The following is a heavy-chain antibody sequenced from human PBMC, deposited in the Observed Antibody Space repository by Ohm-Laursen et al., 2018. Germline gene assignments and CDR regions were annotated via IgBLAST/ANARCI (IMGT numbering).Heavy chain of an antibody. Sequence: SETLSLTCIVSGGSISSYYWSWIRQPAGKGLEWIGRIYTSGSFNYNPSLKSRVIMSVDTSKNQLSLELSSVTAADTAVYYCARNPTIFGVGYKFDPWGQGTLVTVSS. CDR1: GGSISSYY. J-gene: IGHJ5*02. CDR2: IYTSGSF. V-gene: IGHV4-4*07. CDR3: ARNPTIFGVGYKFDP. D-gene: IGHD3-3*01.